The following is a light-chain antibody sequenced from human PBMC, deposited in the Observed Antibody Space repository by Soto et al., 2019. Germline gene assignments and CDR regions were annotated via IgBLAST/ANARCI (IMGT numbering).Light chain of an antibody. CDR3: LQVYSFPRT. CDR1: RAIGDR. Sequence: DIQMTQSPSALSGVVGDRVTITCRASRAIGDRLAWSQQKPGKAPRFLIQTASNLQGGVPSRFSGSGSGTEFILSINSLQPEDIGTYYCLQVYSFPRTFGQGTKVDIK. V-gene: IGKV1-12*01. J-gene: IGKJ1*01. CDR2: TAS.